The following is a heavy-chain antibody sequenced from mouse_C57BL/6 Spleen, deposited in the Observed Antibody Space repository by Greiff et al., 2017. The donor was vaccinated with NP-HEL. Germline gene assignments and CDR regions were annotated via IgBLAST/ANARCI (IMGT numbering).Heavy chain of an antibody. D-gene: IGHD1-1*01. CDR1: GFSLTSYA. Sequence: VQLQQSGPGLVAPSQSLSITCTVSGFSLTSYAISWVRQPPGKGLEWLGVIWTGGGTNYNSALKSRLSISKDNSKSQVFLKMNSLQTDDTARYYCAREDYYGSEAWFAYWGQGTLVTVSA. J-gene: IGHJ3*01. CDR3: AREDYYGSEAWFAY. CDR2: IWTGGGT. V-gene: IGHV2-9-1*01.